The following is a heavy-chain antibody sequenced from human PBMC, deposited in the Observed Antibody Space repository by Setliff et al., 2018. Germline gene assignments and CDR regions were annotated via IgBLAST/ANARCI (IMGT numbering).Heavy chain of an antibody. J-gene: IGHJ4*02. Sequence: SLRLSCAASGFTFSNYRMHWVRQAPGKGLEWVAVIWHDGGNKYHADSVKGRFTISRDNSKNTLYLQMNSLRPEDTAVYYCARTCSGSGCYAGLESWGQGTPVTVS. CDR1: GFTFSNYR. V-gene: IGHV3-33*08. CDR2: IWHDGGNK. CDR3: ARTCSGSGCYAGLES. D-gene: IGHD2-15*01.